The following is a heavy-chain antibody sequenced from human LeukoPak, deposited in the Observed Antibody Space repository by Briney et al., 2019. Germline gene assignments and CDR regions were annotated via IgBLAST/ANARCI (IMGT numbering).Heavy chain of an antibody. CDR1: GYSFMTHG. D-gene: IGHD1-14*01. CDR2: ISAHNGYT. Sequence: ASVKVSCKGSGYSFMTHGISWVRQAPGQGLEWMGWISAHNGYTKYVQKLQGRVSMTIDTSTSTAYMELRSLRSDDTAVYYCARGFSKEQTEFDYWGQGTLVTVSS. J-gene: IGHJ4*02. V-gene: IGHV1-18*04. CDR3: ARGFSKEQTEFDY.